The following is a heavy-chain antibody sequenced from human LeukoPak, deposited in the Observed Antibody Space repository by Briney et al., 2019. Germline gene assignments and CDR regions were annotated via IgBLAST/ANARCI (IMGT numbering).Heavy chain of an antibody. V-gene: IGHV3-23*01. D-gene: IGHD6-19*01. CDR3: AKDPSSGWRY. CDR2: ISGSGGST. Sequence: GGSLRLSRAASGFTFSSNAMSWVRQAPGKGLEWVSAISGSGGSTYYTDSVKGRFTISRDNSKNTLYLQMNSLRAEDTAVYYCAKDPSSGWRYWGQGTLVTVSS. CDR1: GFTFSSNA. J-gene: IGHJ4*02.